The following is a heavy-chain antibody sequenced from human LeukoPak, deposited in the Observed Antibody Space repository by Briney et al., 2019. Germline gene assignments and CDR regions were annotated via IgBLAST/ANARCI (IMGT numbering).Heavy chain of an antibody. D-gene: IGHD4-23*01. CDR1: GYTFTGYY. J-gene: IGHJ5*02. Sequence: ASVKVSCKASGYTFTGYYMHWVRQAPGQGLEWMGWINPNSGGTNYAQKFQGRVTMTRDTSISTAYMELSRLGSDDTAVYYCARERAGYGGLDPWGQGTLVTVSS. V-gene: IGHV1-2*02. CDR2: INPNSGGT. CDR3: ARERAGYGGLDP.